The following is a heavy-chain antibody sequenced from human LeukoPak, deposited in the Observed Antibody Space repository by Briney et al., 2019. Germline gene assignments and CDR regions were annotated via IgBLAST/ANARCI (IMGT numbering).Heavy chain of an antibody. CDR2: ISAYNGNT. J-gene: IGHJ3*01. D-gene: IGHD2-15*01. V-gene: IGHV1-18*01. CDR3: AKDRGGGSQLGDAFDV. Sequence: ASVKVSCKASGYTFTSYGISWVRQAPGQGLEWMGWISAYNGNTNYAQKLQGRVTMTTDTSTSTAYMELRSLRPEDTALYYCAKDRGGGSQLGDAFDVWGQGTMVRVSS. CDR1: GYTFTSYG.